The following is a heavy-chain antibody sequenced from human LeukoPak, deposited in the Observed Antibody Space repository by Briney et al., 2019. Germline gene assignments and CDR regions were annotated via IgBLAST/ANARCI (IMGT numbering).Heavy chain of an antibody. CDR3: ARDGTSSSWYYFDY. V-gene: IGHV1-69*11. D-gene: IGHD6-13*01. CDR2: IIPILGTA. Sequence: ASVKVSCKASGGTFSSYAISWVRQAPGQGLEWMGRIIPILGTANYAQKFQGRVTITTDESTSTAYMELSSLRSEDTAVYYCARDGTSSSWYYFDYWGQGTLVTVSS. J-gene: IGHJ4*02. CDR1: GGTFSSYA.